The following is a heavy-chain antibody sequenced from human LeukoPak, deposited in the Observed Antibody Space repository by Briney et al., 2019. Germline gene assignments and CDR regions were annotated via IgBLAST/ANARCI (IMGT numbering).Heavy chain of an antibody. CDR2: IYPGDSDT. CDR3: ARHYYGSGSYYRFGWFDP. J-gene: IGHJ5*02. CDR1: GYSFTSYW. D-gene: IGHD3-10*01. V-gene: IGHV5-51*01. Sequence: GESLEISCKGSGYSFTSYWIGWVRQMPGKGLEWMGIIYPGDSDTRYSPSFQGQVTISADKSISTAYLQWSSLKASDTAMYYCARHYYGSGSYYRFGWFDPWGQGTLVTVSS.